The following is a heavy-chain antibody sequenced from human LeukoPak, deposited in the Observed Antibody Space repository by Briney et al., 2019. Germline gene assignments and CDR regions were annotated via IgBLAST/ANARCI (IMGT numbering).Heavy chain of an antibody. CDR1: GFTFSNYA. J-gene: IGHJ2*01. Sequence: RGSLRLSCAASGFTFSNYAMSWVRQAPGKGLEWVSAITGGGVSTYYTDSVRGRFTISRDNSKNTLYLQMNSLRDDDTAVYYCAKKRSSGPGDFDLWGRGTLVTVSS. CDR3: AKKRSSGPGDFDL. V-gene: IGHV3-23*01. D-gene: IGHD6-19*01. CDR2: ITGGGVST.